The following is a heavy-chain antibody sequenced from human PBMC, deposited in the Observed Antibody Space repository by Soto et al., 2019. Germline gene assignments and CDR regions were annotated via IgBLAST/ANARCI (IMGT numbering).Heavy chain of an antibody. CDR2: ISGSGGST. CDR3: AKGGVARPYFDY. D-gene: IGHD2-15*01. CDR1: GFTFSSYA. J-gene: IGHJ4*02. Sequence: EVLLLESGGGLVQPGGSLRLSCAASGFTFSSYAMSWVRQAPGKGLEWVSAISGSGGSTYYADSVKGRFTISRDNSKNTLYLQMNSLRAEDTAVYYCAKGGVARPYFDYWGQGTLVTVSS. V-gene: IGHV3-23*01.